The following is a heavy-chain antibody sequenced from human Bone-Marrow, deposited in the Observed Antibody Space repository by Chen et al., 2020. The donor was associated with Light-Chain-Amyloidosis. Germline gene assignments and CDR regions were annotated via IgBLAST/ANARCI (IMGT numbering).Heavy chain of an antibody. V-gene: IGHV4-38-2*01. CDR1: GYFISSAYY. CDR3: TRGFNFYDFDY. J-gene: IGHJ4*02. CDR2: IYHSGNT. Sequence: QVQLQASGPGLVKPSETLSLTCAVSGYFISSAYYWGWIRQSPRKGLEWIASIYHSGNTYYNSSLKSRVTISMDTSKNQFSLKLTSVTAADTAVYYCTRGFNFYDFDYWGQGTLVTVSS. D-gene: IGHD1-1*01.